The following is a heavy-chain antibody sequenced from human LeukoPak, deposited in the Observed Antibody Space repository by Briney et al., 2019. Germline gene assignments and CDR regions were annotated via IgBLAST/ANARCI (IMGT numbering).Heavy chain of an antibody. CDR1: GFTFSDYY. J-gene: IGHJ6*02. CDR2: IIRSGSTI. D-gene: IGHD3-10*01. V-gene: IGHV3-11*01. Sequence: PGGSLRLSCAASGFTFSDYYMSWIRQAPGKGLEWISSIIRSGSTIYYADSVKGRFTISRDNSKNTLYLQMNSLRAEDTAVYYCATYGSGNYYYYGMDVWGQGTTVTVSS. CDR3: ATYGSGNYYYYGMDV.